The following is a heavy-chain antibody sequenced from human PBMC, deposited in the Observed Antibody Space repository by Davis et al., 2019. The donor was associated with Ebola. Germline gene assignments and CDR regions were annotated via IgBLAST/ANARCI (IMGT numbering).Heavy chain of an antibody. CDR3: ARDDRYSHSWLGWSL. CDR1: GYTFTSYG. D-gene: IGHD2-21*01. Sequence: ASVKVSCKASGYTFTSYGISWVRQAPGQGLEWMGWISAYNGNTNYAQKFQGRVTMTTDTSTSIVYMELRSLRSDDTAVYYCARDDRYSHSWLGWSLWGQGTLVTVSS. J-gene: IGHJ4*02. CDR2: ISAYNGNT. V-gene: IGHV1-18*01.